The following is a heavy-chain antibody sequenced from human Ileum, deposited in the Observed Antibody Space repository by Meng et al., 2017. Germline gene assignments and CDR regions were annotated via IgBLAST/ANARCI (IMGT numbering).Heavy chain of an antibody. D-gene: IGHD6-6*01. Sequence: SCAASGFIYRNYWMTWVRQGPGKGLEWVANINEDGNTIYYVDSVKGRFTVSRDNAKNSLHLQMNSLRAEDTAVYLCARIGYSSSSLDYWGQGTLVTVSS. CDR1: GFIYRNYW. CDR2: INEDGNTI. CDR3: ARIGYSSSSLDY. V-gene: IGHV3-7*01. J-gene: IGHJ4*02.